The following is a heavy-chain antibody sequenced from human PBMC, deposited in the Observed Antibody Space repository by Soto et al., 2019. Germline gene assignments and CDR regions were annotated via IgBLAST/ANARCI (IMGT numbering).Heavy chain of an antibody. CDR3: ARTSLVRGVITSDPYYYYYYMDV. D-gene: IGHD3-10*01. V-gene: IGHV4-59*01. CDR1: GGSISSYY. J-gene: IGHJ6*03. Sequence: QVQLQESGPGLVKPSETLSLTCTVSGGSISSYYWSWIRQPPGKGLEWIGYIYYSGSTNYNPSLKSRDTISVDTSKNQFSLKLSSVTAADTAVYYCARTSLVRGVITSDPYYYYYYMDVWGKGTTVTVSS. CDR2: IYYSGST.